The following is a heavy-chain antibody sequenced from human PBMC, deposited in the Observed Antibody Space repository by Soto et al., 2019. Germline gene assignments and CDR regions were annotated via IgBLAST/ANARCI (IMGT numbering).Heavy chain of an antibody. CDR1: GYTFTSYG. CDR2: ISTYNGNT. CDR3: ARDPGYSTTWHQAFDI. J-gene: IGHJ3*02. V-gene: IGHV1-18*01. Sequence: ASVKVSCKASGYTFTSYGISWVRQAPGQGPEWMGRISTYNGNTNYVQKLQGRVTMTTDTSTNTAYMELRSLRYDDTAVYYCARDPGYSTTWHQAFDIWGQGTMVTVTS. D-gene: IGHD6-13*01.